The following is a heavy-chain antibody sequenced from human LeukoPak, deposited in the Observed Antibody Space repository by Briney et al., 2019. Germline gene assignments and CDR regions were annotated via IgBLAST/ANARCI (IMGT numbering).Heavy chain of an antibody. J-gene: IGHJ3*02. CDR1: GGSISSSSYY. V-gene: IGHV4-39*07. D-gene: IGHD2-15*01. CDR2: IYYSGRT. Sequence: SETLSLTCTVSGGSISSSSYYWGWIRQPPGKGLEWIGSIYYSGRTYYNPSLKSRVTISVDTSKNQFSLKLSSVTAADTAVYYCAREDCSGGSCYLDAFDIWGQGTMVTVSS. CDR3: AREDCSGGSCYLDAFDI.